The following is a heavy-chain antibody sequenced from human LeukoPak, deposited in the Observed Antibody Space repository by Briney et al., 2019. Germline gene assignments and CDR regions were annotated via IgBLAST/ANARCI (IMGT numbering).Heavy chain of an antibody. CDR2: ISGSGGST. D-gene: IGHD4-17*01. J-gene: IGHJ3*02. Sequence: GGSLRLSCAASGFTFSSYAMSWVRQAPGKGLEWVSAISGSGGSTYYADSVKGRFTISRDNAKNSLYLQMNSLRAEDTAVYYCARVNYGDYGVLVVGAFDIWGQGTMVTVSS. V-gene: IGHV3-23*01. CDR1: GFTFSSYA. CDR3: ARVNYGDYGVLVVGAFDI.